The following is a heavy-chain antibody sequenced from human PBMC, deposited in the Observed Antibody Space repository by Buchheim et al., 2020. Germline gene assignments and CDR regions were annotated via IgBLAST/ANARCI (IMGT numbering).Heavy chain of an antibody. V-gene: IGHV3-7*04. CDR3: ARDFGWGASDY. J-gene: IGHJ4*02. CDR1: GFTFSTSW. CDR2: INEDGSVQ. Sequence: EVQLAESGGGLAQPGGSLRLSCVVSGFTFSTSWMTWVRQAPGKGLEWLANINEDGSVQNFVDSVKGRFTISRDNAKNSLFLQMSSLRDEDTAVYYCARDFGWGASDYWGQGTL. D-gene: IGHD6-19*01.